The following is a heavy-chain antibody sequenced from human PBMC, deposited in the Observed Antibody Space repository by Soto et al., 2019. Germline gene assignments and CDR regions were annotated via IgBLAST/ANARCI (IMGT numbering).Heavy chain of an antibody. Sequence: QVQLVESGGGVVQHGRSLRLSCAASGFTFNNYAMHWVRQAPGKGLERVAVISYDGSNKYYADSVKGRLTISRDNSKNTLYLQMNSLRAEDTAVYYCARDGVDIVATIQLDYWGQGTLVTVSS. D-gene: IGHD5-12*01. CDR3: ARDGVDIVATIQLDY. J-gene: IGHJ4*02. CDR1: GFTFNNYA. V-gene: IGHV3-30-3*01. CDR2: ISYDGSNK.